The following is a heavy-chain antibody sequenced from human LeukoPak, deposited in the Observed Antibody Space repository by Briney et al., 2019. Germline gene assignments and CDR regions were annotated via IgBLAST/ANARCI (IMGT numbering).Heavy chain of an antibody. CDR3: ARDRRDGPTPASYYYYYMEV. CDR1: CVSISSGDYY. D-gene: IGHD5-24*01. J-gene: IGHJ6*03. Sequence: SDTLSLTCTVSCVSISSGDYYCSWIRHPPGKDLEWIGYIYYSWSTCYHPSLKSRVTISVDTSKNQCYLKLSSVTAADTAVYYCARDRRDGPTPASYYYYYMEVWGKGTTVTVSS. CDR2: IYYSWST. V-gene: IGHV4-30-4*02.